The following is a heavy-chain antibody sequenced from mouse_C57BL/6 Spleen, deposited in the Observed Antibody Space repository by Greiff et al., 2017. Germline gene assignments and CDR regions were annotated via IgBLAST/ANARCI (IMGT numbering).Heavy chain of an antibody. D-gene: IGHD4-1*01. Sequence: QVQLQQSGAELARPGASVKLSCKASGYTFTSYGISWVKQRTGQGLEWIGEIYPRSGNTYYNKKFKGKATLTSDKSSSTAYMELRSLTSEDSAVYFCARTGTYFDVWGTGTTVTVSS. CDR1: GYTFTSYG. J-gene: IGHJ1*03. CDR2: IYPRSGNT. V-gene: IGHV1-81*01. CDR3: ARTGTYFDV.